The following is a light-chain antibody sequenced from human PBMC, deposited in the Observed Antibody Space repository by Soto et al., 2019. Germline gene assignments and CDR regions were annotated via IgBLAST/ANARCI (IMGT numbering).Light chain of an antibody. J-gene: IGKJ1*01. CDR3: QQYKSWRT. CDR2: GAS. Sequence: EIVLTQSPGTLSLSPGERATLSCRASQSVSTRSLAWYQQKPGQAPRLLISGASSRAADIPDRFSGSGSGTEFTLTISGLQSEDFGVYYCQQYKSWRTFGQGTNVEIK. V-gene: IGKV3-20*01. CDR1: QSVSTRS.